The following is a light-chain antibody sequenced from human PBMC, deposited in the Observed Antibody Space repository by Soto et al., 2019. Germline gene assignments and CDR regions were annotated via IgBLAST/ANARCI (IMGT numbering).Light chain of an antibody. CDR2: GVT. J-gene: IGLJ2*01. Sequence: QSALTQPASVSGSPGQSITISCTGTNNDVGAFNLVSWYQQHPVKAPKLIIFGVTERPSGVSNRFSGSKSGNTASLTVSGLQAEDEADYYCTSHAGINNVVFGGGTQLTVL. V-gene: IGLV2-14*02. CDR3: TSHAGINNVV. CDR1: NNDVGAFNL.